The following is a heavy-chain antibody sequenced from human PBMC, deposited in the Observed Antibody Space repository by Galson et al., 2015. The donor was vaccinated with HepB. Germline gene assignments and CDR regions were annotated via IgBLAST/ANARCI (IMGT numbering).Heavy chain of an antibody. J-gene: IGHJ4*02. D-gene: IGHD1-26*01. CDR1: GGSISSSSYY. CDR2: MFYSGST. V-gene: IGHV4-39*01. CDR3: ARHVGFPGSYIVDY. Sequence: ETLSLTCTVSGGSISSSSYYWGWIRQTPGKGLEWIGSMFYSGSTYYNPSLKSRVTFSVDTSQNQLSLKLRSVTAADTAVYYCARHVGFPGSYIVDYWGQGTLVTVSS.